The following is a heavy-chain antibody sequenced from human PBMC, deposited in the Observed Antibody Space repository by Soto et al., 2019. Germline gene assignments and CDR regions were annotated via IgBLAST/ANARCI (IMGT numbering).Heavy chain of an antibody. CDR2: IIPILGIA. V-gene: IGHV1-69*02. CDR3: VRRWGYGEEYGDS. D-gene: IGHD5-12*01. CDR1: GGTFSSYT. Sequence: QVQLVQSGAEVKKAGSSVKVSCKASGGTFSSYTISWVRQAPGQGLEWMGRIIPILGIANYAQKFQGRVTITADKSTSTAYMELSSLGSEDTAVYYGVRRWGYGEEYGDSGGEGCLVTVSS. J-gene: IGHJ4*02.